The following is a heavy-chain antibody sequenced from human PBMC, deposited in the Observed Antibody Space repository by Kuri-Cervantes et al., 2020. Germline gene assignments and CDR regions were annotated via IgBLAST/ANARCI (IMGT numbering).Heavy chain of an antibody. J-gene: IGHJ4*02. CDR1: GDSIRSSTYY. V-gene: IGHV4-39*02. CDR2: VYYSGYT. D-gene: IGHD3-22*01. Sequence: SGTLSLTCTVSGDSIRSSTYYWGWIRQPPGKGLEWIGNVYYSGYTYYTPSLKGRLTISVDTSNNQFSLKLTSVTAADTAVCYCARDALQTYYYDSSGYYPLDYWGQGTLVTVSS. CDR3: ARDALQTYYYDSSGYYPLDY.